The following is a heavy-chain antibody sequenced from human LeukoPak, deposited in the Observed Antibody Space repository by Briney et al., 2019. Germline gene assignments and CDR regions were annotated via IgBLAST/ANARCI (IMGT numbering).Heavy chain of an antibody. J-gene: IGHJ6*02. CDR2: MNPSTGNT. CDR1: GYTFTNYD. D-gene: IGHD3-22*01. Sequence: ASVKVSRKASGYTFTNYDINWVRQATGQGLEWMGWMNPSTGNTGYAQKFQGRVTLTRNTSISTAYMELSSLRSEDTAVYYCARVRDTHGYGYYYYYGMDVWGQGTTVTVSS. CDR3: ARVRDTHGYGYYYYYGMDV. V-gene: IGHV1-8*01.